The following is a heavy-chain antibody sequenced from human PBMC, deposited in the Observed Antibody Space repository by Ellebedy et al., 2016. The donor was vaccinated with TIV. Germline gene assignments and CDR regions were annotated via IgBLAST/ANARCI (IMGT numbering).Heavy chain of an antibody. CDR3: ARTHTAMLEYNYGMDV. Sequence: AASVKVSCKASGGTFSSYAMNWVRQAPGQGLEWMGRIIPILGIANYAQKFQGRVTIIADKSTSTAYMELSILRSEDTAVYYCARTHTAMLEYNYGMDVWGQGTTVTVSS. CDR2: IIPILGIA. V-gene: IGHV1-69*04. D-gene: IGHD5-18*01. J-gene: IGHJ6*02. CDR1: GGTFSSYA.